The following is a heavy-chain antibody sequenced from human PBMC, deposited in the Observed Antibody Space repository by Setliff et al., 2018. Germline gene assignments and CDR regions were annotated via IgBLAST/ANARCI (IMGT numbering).Heavy chain of an antibody. J-gene: IGHJ3*01. CDR3: ARSSRSGYYHQRDSFDL. D-gene: IGHD5-12*01. V-gene: IGHV1-18*01. CDR1: GYDFRGHG. Sequence: ASVTVSCKVSGYDFRGHGINWVRQTPGQGPEWMGWISPYSGSASYTEKVQDRVTMTADTSTNTAYLEVRSLRSDDTAIYYCARSSRSGYYHQRDSFDLWGQGTRVTVSS. CDR2: ISPYSGSA.